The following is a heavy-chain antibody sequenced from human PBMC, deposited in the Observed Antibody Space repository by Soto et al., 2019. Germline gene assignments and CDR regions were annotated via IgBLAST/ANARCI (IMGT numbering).Heavy chain of an antibody. CDR3: ARGDHFDSSGPFDP. CDR1: GGSMSSYY. Sequence: SETLSLTCTVSGGSMSSYYWYWLRQPPGKGLECIGYIYYSGYTNYSPSLKSRVTMSVDTSKNHFSLKLSSVTAADTAVYYCARGDHFDSSGPFDPWGQRTLVTVSS. CDR2: IYYSGYT. J-gene: IGHJ5*02. D-gene: IGHD3-22*01. V-gene: IGHV4-59*01.